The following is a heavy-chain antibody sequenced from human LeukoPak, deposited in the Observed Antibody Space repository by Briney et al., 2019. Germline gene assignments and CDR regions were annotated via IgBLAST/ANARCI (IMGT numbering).Heavy chain of an antibody. V-gene: IGHV4-34*01. CDR3: ARVARYNWNNNWFDP. CDR2: INHSGST. CDR1: GGSFSGYY. Sequence: PSETLSLTCAVYGGSFSGYYWSWIRQPPGKGLEWIGEINHSGSTNYNPSLKSRVTISVDKSKNQFSLKLSSVTAADTAVYYCARVARYNWNNNWFDPWGQGTLVTVSS. D-gene: IGHD1-1*01. J-gene: IGHJ5*02.